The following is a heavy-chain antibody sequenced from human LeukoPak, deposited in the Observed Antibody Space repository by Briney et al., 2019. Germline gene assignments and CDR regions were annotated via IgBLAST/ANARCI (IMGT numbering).Heavy chain of an antibody. J-gene: IGHJ4*02. CDR2: IIPIFGTA. Sequence: ASVKVSCKASGGTFSSYAISWVRQAPGQGLEWMGRIIPIFGTANYAQKFQGRVTITTDESTSTAYMELSSLRSEDTAVYYCARQDYDYVWGSYRPFDYWGQGTLVTVSS. D-gene: IGHD3-16*02. V-gene: IGHV1-69*05. CDR1: GGTFSSYA. CDR3: ARQDYDYVWGSYRPFDY.